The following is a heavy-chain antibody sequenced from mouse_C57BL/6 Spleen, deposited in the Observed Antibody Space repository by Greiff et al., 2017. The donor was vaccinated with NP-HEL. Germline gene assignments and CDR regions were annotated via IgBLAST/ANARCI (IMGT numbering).Heavy chain of an antibody. CDR3: ARSMITTVVATGDY. J-gene: IGHJ2*01. V-gene: IGHV1-50*01. D-gene: IGHD1-1*01. Sequence: VQLQQPGAELVKPGASVKLSCKASGYTFTSYWMQWVKQRPGQGLEWIGEIDPSDSYTNYNQKFKGKATLTVDTSSSTAYMQLSSLTSEDSAVYYCARSMITTVVATGDYWGQGTTLTVSS. CDR2: IDPSDSYT. CDR1: GYTFTSYW.